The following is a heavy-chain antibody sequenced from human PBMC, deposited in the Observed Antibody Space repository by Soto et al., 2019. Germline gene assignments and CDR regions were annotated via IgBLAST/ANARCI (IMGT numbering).Heavy chain of an antibody. D-gene: IGHD2-8*02. CDR3: ARGGGVYYFDY. CDR1: GGSISSYY. V-gene: IGHV4-59*01. J-gene: IGHJ4*02. CDR2: IYYSGIT. Sequence: SETLSLTCTFSGGSISSYYWSLIRQPPGKGLEWIGYIYYSGITDYNPSLKSRVTISVDTSKSQFSLKLSSVTAADTAVYYCARGGGVYYFDYWGQGTLVTVSS.